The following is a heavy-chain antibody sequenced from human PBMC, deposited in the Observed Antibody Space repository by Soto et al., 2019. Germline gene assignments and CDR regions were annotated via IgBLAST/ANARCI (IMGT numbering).Heavy chain of an antibody. Sequence: SVKVSCKASGGTFSSYAISWVRQAPGQGLEWMGGIIPIFGTANYAQKFQGRVTITADKSTSTAYMELSSLRSEDTAVYYWARGLVDPPDNWFDPWGQGTLVTVSS. D-gene: IGHD3-3*01. CDR3: ARGLVDPPDNWFDP. J-gene: IGHJ5*02. V-gene: IGHV1-69*06. CDR2: IIPIFGTA. CDR1: GGTFSSYA.